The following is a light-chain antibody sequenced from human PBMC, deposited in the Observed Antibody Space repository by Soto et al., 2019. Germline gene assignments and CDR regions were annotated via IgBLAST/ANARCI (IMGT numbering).Light chain of an antibody. V-gene: IGLV2-11*01. Sequence: QSVLTQPRSVSGSPGQSVTISCTGTSSDVGGYNYVSWYQQHPGKAPKVIIYEVSKRPSGGPDRFSGSKAGNTASLTISGLQPEDGADYYCCSHAGSYTYVFGTGTKLTVL. CDR1: SSDVGGYNY. J-gene: IGLJ1*01. CDR2: EVS. CDR3: CSHAGSYTYV.